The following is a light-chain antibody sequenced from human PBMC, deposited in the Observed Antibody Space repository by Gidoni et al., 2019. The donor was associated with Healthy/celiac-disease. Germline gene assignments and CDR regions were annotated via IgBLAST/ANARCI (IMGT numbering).Light chain of an antibody. CDR3: QQYGSSPQVT. CDR2: GAS. CDR1: QSVSSSY. V-gene: IGKV3-20*01. Sequence: EIVFTQSPGTLSLSPGERATLSCRASQSVSSSYLAWYQHKPGQAPRLLIYGASSRATGIPDRFSGSGSGTDFTLTISRLEPEDFAVYYCQQYGSSPQVTFGQGTKLEIK. J-gene: IGKJ2*01.